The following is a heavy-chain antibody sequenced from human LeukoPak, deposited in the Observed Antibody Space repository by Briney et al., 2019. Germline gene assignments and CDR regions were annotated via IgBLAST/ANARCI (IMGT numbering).Heavy chain of an antibody. CDR1: GLSFSSHG. CDR3: ARARNNYDVSGYSALDY. CDR2: IWYDGTNE. J-gene: IGHJ4*02. D-gene: IGHD3-22*01. Sequence: GGSLRLSCAASGLSFSSHGMHWVRQAPGKGLGWVAVIWYDGTNENYSDSLRGRFTISRDNSKNTLYLQMNSLRAEDTAVYYCARARNNYDVSGYSALDYWGQGTLVTVSS. V-gene: IGHV3-33*01.